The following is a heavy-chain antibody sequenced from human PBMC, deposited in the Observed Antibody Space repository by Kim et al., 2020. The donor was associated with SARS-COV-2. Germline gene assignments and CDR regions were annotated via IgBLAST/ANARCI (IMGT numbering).Heavy chain of an antibody. J-gene: IGHJ4*02. V-gene: IGHV3-23*01. Sequence: GGSLRLSCAASGFTFSSYAMSWVRQAPGKGLEWVSAISGSGGSTYYADSVKGRFTISRDNSKNTLYLQMNSLRAEDTAVYYCAKAVTYYYGSGSYYKDYFDYWGQGTLVTVSS. D-gene: IGHD3-10*01. CDR3: AKAVTYYYGSGSYYKDYFDY. CDR1: GFTFSSYA. CDR2: ISGSGGST.